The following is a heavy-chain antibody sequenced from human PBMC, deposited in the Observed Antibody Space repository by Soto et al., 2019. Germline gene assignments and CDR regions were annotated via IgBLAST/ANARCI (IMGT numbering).Heavy chain of an antibody. D-gene: IGHD3-10*01. Sequence: QVQLQESGPRLVKPSETLSLTCTVSGGSLRSYYCSWFRQPPGKGLEWVGYINYSGGTFYNPSLKRRVTMAEETSNNQYSPMVNSVTATETAVYYCARQGFGELHGLVDVWGQGTTVTVSS. CDR2: INYSGGT. CDR1: GGSLRSYY. V-gene: IGHV4-59*08. J-gene: IGHJ6*02. CDR3: ARQGFGELHGLVDV.